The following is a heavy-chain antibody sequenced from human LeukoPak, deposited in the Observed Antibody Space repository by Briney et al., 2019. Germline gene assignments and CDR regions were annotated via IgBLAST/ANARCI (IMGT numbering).Heavy chain of an antibody. Sequence: PGGSLRLSCAASGFTFSSYAMSWVRQAPGKGLEWVSAVSGSGVSTYYADSVKGRFTISRDNSKNTLYLQMNSLRVEDTAVYYCAKDSSYGGTAMVEGYFDYWGQGTLVTVSS. D-gene: IGHD5-18*01. V-gene: IGHV3-23*01. CDR3: AKDSSYGGTAMVEGYFDY. J-gene: IGHJ4*02. CDR2: VSGSGVST. CDR1: GFTFSSYA.